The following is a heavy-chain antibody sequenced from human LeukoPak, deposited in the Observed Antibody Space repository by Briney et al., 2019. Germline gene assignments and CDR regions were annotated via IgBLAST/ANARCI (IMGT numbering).Heavy chain of an antibody. CDR3: ARSRSSWYYFDY. CDR1: GGSISSSSYY. D-gene: IGHD6-13*01. J-gene: IGHJ4*02. Sequence: SETLSLTCTVSGGSISSSSYYWGWIRQPPGKGLEWIGSIYYSGSTYYNPSLKSRVTISVDTSKNQFSLKLSSVTAADTAVYYCARSRSSWYYFDYWGQGVLVTVSS. CDR2: IYYSGST. V-gene: IGHV4-39*01.